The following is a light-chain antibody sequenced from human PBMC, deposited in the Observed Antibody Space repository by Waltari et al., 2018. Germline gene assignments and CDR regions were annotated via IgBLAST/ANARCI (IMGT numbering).Light chain of an antibody. Sequence: DIVMTQSPDSLAVFLGERATINCKSSQSVLYSSHNKNYLAWYQQKPGQPPKLLIYWASTREAGVPDRFSGSGSGTDFTLTTSSLQAEDVAVYYCQQYYSTPPTFGQGTKLEIK. J-gene: IGKJ2*01. V-gene: IGKV4-1*01. CDR1: QSVLYSSHNKNY. CDR3: QQYYSTPPT. CDR2: WAS.